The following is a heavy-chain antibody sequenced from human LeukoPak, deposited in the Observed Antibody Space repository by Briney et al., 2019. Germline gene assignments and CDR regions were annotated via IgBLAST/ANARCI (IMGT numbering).Heavy chain of an antibody. J-gene: IGHJ3*02. CDR1: GGSISSYY. Sequence: SETLSLTCTVSGGSISSYYWSWIRQPPGKGLEWIGYIYYSGSTNYNPSLKSRVTISVGTSKNQFSLKLSSVTAADTAVYYCARENYALRYFDQGAFDIWGQGTMVTVSS. CDR3: ARENYALRYFDQGAFDI. D-gene: IGHD3-9*01. CDR2: IYYSGST. V-gene: IGHV4-59*08.